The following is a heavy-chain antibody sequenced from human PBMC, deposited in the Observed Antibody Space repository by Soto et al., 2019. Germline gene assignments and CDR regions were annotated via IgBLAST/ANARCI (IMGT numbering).Heavy chain of an antibody. Sequence: PGGSLRLSCAASGFTFSNYTMHWVRQAPGKELEWVALISYDEIDKYFADAVKGRFTISRDNSKNTLYLQMNSLRAEDTAVYYCARDRAMVYAKYGMDVWGQGTTVTVSS. J-gene: IGHJ6*02. CDR2: ISYDEIDK. CDR3: ARDRAMVYAKYGMDV. CDR1: GFTFSNYT. D-gene: IGHD2-8*01. V-gene: IGHV3-30*04.